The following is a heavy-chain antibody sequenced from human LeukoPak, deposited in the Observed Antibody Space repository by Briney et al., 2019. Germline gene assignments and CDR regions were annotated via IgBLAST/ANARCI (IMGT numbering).Heavy chain of an antibody. CDR3: ATDYYGSGLEKYYFDY. CDR2: FDPEDGET. CDR1: GYTLTELS. J-gene: IGHJ4*02. D-gene: IGHD3-10*01. V-gene: IGHV1-24*01. Sequence: ASVKVSCKVSGYTLTELSMHWVRQAPGKGLEWMGGFDPEDGETIYAQKLRGRVTMTEDTSTDTAYMELSSLRSEDTAVYYCATDYYGSGLEKYYFDYWGQGTLVTVSS.